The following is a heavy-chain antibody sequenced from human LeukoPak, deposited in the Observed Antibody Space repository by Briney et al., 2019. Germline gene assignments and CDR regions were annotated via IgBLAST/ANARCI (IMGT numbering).Heavy chain of an antibody. D-gene: IGHD3-10*01. Sequence: GGSLRLSCAASGFTFSSYAMSWVRQAPGNGLEWVSAISGSGGSTYYADSVKGRFTISRDNSKNTLYLQMNSLRAEDTAVYYCAKDPMVRGVGPFDYWGQGTLVTVSS. J-gene: IGHJ4*02. V-gene: IGHV3-23*01. CDR2: ISGSGGST. CDR1: GFTFSSYA. CDR3: AKDPMVRGVGPFDY.